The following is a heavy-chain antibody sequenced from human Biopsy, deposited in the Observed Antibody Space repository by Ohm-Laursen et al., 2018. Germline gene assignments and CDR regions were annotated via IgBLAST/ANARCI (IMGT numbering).Heavy chain of an antibody. J-gene: IGHJ6*02. CDR1: GYTFAGYY. V-gene: IGHV1-2*02. CDR2: INPNSGNA. D-gene: IGHD3-9*01. CDR3: ARVPAYPSIDGYYGLDL. Sequence: ASVKVSCNASGYTFAGYYLHWVRQAPGHGLEWMGWINPNSGNANYAQSFQGRLTVTRDTSISTAYMELTSLTFDDTAVYYCARVPAYPSIDGYYGLDLWGQGTTVIVSS.